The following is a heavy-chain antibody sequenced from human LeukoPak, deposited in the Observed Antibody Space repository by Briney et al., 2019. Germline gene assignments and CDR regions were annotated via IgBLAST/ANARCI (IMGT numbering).Heavy chain of an antibody. CDR2: IYYSGST. Sequence: PSETLSLTCAVYGGSFSGYYWSWIRQPPGKGLEWIGYIYYSGSTNYNPSLKSRVTISVDTSKNQFSLKLSSVTAADTAVYYCARLIMVRGVIRPDYWGQGTLVTVSS. V-gene: IGHV4-59*08. CDR3: ARLIMVRGVIRPDY. D-gene: IGHD3-10*01. CDR1: GGSFSGYY. J-gene: IGHJ4*02.